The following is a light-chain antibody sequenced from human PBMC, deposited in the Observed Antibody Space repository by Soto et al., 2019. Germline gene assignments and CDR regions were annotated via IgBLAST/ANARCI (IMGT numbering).Light chain of an antibody. CDR3: QQSYSSPPT. V-gene: IGKV1-39*01. J-gene: IGKJ5*01. Sequence: DIQMTQSPSSLSASVGHTVTITCRASQSISSYLNWYQQKPGKAPKLLIYAASSLQSGVPSRFSGSGSGTDFTLTISSLQPEDFATYYCQQSYSSPPTFGQGTRLEIK. CDR1: QSISSY. CDR2: AAS.